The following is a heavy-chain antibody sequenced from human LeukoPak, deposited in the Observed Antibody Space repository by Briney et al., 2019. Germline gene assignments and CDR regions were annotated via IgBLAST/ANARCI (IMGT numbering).Heavy chain of an antibody. D-gene: IGHD2-15*01. V-gene: IGHV1-2*02. CDR1: GYTFTDYY. CDR3: ARVGTFDI. J-gene: IGHJ3*02. CDR2: INPDSGVT. Sequence: ASVKVSCKASGYTFTDYYMHWVRQAPGQGLEWMGWINPDSGVTNYPQKFQGRVTMTRDTSSSTAYMELIRLRSDAPAVYYCARVGTFDIWGQGTMVTVSS.